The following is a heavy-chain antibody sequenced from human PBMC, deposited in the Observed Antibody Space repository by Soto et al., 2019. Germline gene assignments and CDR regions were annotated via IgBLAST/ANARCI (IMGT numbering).Heavy chain of an antibody. J-gene: IGHJ4*02. CDR2: KYDTGST. Sequence: SETLSLTCTVSSGSISSYFWSWIRQAPGKGLEWIAFKYDTGSTNYNPSLKGRVSISVDASKNQTSLTVDSVTAADTAVYYCARGWSSSWPYWGRGILVTVSS. CDR1: SGSISSYF. CDR3: ARGWSSSWPY. D-gene: IGHD6-13*01. V-gene: IGHV4-59*01.